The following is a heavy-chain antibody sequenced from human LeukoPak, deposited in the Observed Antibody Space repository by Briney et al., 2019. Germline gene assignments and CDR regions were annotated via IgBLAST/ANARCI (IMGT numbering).Heavy chain of an antibody. CDR3: ARSRAFNSGAFDP. Sequence: GGSLRLSCAASGFTFSNSAMNWVRQAPGKGLEWVSSISSSSSYIYYADSVKGRFTISRDNAKNSLYLQMNSLRAEDTAVYYCARSRAFNSGAFDPWGQGSLVTVSS. J-gene: IGHJ5*02. CDR2: ISSSSSYI. V-gene: IGHV3-21*01. D-gene: IGHD1-26*01. CDR1: GFTFSNSA.